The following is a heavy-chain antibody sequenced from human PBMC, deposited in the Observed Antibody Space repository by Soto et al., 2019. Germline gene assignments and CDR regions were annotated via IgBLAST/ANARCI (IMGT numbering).Heavy chain of an antibody. CDR3: ARDFWDY. CDR2: ISSGSGSI. V-gene: IGHV3-48*02. J-gene: IGHJ4*02. Sequence: EVQLVESGGGLVQPGGSLRLSCAASGFTFTAYSMNWVRQAPGKGLEWVSYISSGSGSIYYADSVKGRFTISRDDAKNSLYLQMNCLRDGDTAVYYCARDFWDYWGQGTVVTVSS. CDR1: GFTFTAYS. D-gene: IGHD3-3*01.